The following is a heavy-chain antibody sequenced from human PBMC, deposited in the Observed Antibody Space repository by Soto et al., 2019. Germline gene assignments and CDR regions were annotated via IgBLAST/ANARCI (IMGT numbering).Heavy chain of an antibody. Sequence: ASVKVSCKASGYTFTSYAMHWVRQAPGQRLEWMGWINAGNGNTKYSQKFQGRVTITRDTSASTAYMELSSLRSEDTAVYYCAKGRVLDNWFDPWGQGTLVTVSS. CDR2: INAGNGNT. CDR1: GYTFTSYA. V-gene: IGHV1-3*01. J-gene: IGHJ5*02. D-gene: IGHD6-13*01. CDR3: AKGRVLDNWFDP.